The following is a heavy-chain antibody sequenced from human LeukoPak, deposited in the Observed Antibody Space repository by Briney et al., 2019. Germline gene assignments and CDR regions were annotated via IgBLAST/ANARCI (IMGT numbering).Heavy chain of an antibody. Sequence: SETLSLACAVYGGSFSGYYWSWIRQPPGKGLEWIGEINHSGSTNYNPSLKSRVTISVDTSKNQFSLKLSSVTAADTAVYYCARVQTGITMVRGVIITEKYYYYYMDVWGKGTTVTVSS. CDR2: INHSGST. V-gene: IGHV4-34*01. CDR3: ARVQTGITMVRGVIITEKYYYYYMDV. CDR1: GGSFSGYY. D-gene: IGHD3-10*01. J-gene: IGHJ6*03.